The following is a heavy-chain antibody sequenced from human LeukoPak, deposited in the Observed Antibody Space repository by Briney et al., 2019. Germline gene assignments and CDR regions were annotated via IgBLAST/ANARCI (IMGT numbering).Heavy chain of an antibody. CDR1: GFPFSAYC. J-gene: IGHJ4*02. CDR3: AKDFRRGGPFDY. D-gene: IGHD3-16*01. Sequence: PGGSLRLSCVTSGFPFSAYCMSWVRQARGKGLEWVSSISGSGGSTYFADSVKGRFTISRDNSKNTLYLQMNSLRSEDTAVYYCAKDFRRGGPFDYWGQGTLVTVSS. CDR2: ISGSGGST. V-gene: IGHV3-23*01.